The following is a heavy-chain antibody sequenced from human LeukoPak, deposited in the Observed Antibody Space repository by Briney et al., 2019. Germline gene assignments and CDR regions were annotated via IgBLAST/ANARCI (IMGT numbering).Heavy chain of an antibody. D-gene: IGHD3-10*01. Sequence: GGSLRLSCAASGFTFNSYGMHWVRQAPGKGLEWVAFIWYDGSNKYYTDSVKGRFTISRDNSKNTLYLQMNSLRAEDTAVYYCARLFSNTFYYHSGTHLDYWGQGTLVTVSP. CDR2: IWYDGSNK. V-gene: IGHV3-33*01. CDR1: GFTFNSYG. CDR3: ARLFSNTFYYHSGTHLDY. J-gene: IGHJ4*02.